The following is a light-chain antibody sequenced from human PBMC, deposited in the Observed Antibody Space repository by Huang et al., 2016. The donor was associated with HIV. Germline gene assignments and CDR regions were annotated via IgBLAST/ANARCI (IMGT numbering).Light chain of an antibody. J-gene: IGKJ2*01. CDR3: QQYGSSLST. CDR1: QSVSTSY. CDR2: GAS. V-gene: IGKV3-20*01. Sequence: EIVLTQSPGTLSLSPGERATLSCRASQSVSTSYLGWYQQKSGQAPRLLIYGASSRATGIPDRFSGSGSGTDFTLTISRLEPEDFAVYYCQQYGSSLSTFGQGTKVEIK.